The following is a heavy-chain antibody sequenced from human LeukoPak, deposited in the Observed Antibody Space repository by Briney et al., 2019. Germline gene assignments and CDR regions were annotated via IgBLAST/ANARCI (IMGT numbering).Heavy chain of an antibody. Sequence: GGSLRLSCAASGFTVSSNYMSWVRQAPGKGLEWVSVIYNGGSTYYADSVKGRFTFSRDNSKNTLYLQMNSLRAEDTAVYYCARVIRDYDDLHPHYFDYWGQGTLVTVSS. D-gene: IGHD4-17*01. CDR1: GFTVSSNY. J-gene: IGHJ4*02. V-gene: IGHV3-53*01. CDR2: IYNGGST. CDR3: ARVIRDYDDLHPHYFDY.